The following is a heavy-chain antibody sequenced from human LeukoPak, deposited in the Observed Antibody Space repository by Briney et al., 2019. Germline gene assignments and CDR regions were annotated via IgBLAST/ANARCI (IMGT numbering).Heavy chain of an antibody. CDR2: ITETGAGT. CDR3: ARGTAAAANRNWFDS. V-gene: IGHV3-23*01. J-gene: IGHJ5*01. CDR1: GFMFSRYA. Sequence: GGSLRLSCAASGFMFSRYAMIWVCQTPGKGLEWVSAITETGAGTYYADSVKGRFTMSRDNSRNTVYLQMDSLRAEDTAVYFCARGTAAAANRNWFDSWGQGTLVTVSS. D-gene: IGHD6-13*01.